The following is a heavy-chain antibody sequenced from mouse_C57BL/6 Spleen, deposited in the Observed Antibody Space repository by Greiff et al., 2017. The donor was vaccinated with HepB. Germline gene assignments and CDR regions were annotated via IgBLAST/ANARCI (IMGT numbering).Heavy chain of an antibody. Sequence: QVQLKESGAELAKPGASVKLSCKASGYTFTSYWMHWVKQRPGQGLEWIGYINPSSGYTKYNQKFKDKATLTADKSSSTDYMQLSSLTYEDSAVYYCAMGGSSGYYAMDYWGQGTSVTVSS. D-gene: IGHD3-2*02. CDR1: GYTFTSYW. V-gene: IGHV1-7*01. CDR2: INPSSGYT. J-gene: IGHJ4*01. CDR3: AMGGSSGYYAMDY.